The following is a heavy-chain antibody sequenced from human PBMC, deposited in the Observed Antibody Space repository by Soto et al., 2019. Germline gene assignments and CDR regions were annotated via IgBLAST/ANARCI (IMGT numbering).Heavy chain of an antibody. J-gene: IGHJ4*01. D-gene: IGHD2-21*01. CDR3: ARAGRYYPFDY. V-gene: IGHV4-61*01. CDR2: IYYSGST. Sequence: SETLSLTCTVSGGSVSSGSYYWSWIRQPPGKGLEWIGYIYYSGSTNYNPSLKSRVTISVDTSKNQFSLKLSSVTAADTAVYYCARAGRYYPFDYWGQGTLVTVSS. CDR1: GGSVSSGSYY.